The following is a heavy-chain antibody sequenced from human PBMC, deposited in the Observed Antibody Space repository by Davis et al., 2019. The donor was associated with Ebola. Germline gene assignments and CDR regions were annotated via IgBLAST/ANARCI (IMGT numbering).Heavy chain of an antibody. J-gene: IGHJ5*02. CDR1: GFTFSSYS. D-gene: IGHD3/OR15-3a*01. CDR2: ISSSSTYI. Sequence: GESLKISCAASGFTFSSYSMNWVRQAPGKGLEWVSSISSSSTYIYYADSVKGRFTISRDNAKNSLYLQMNSLRAEDTAVYYCAGVDKGWFDPWGQGTLVTVSS. CDR3: AGVDKGWFDP. V-gene: IGHV3-21*01.